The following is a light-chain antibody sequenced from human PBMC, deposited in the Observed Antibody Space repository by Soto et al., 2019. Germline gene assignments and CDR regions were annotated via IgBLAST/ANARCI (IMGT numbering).Light chain of an antibody. CDR2: DVS. CDR3: TSYTSSSTLYV. CDR1: SSDVGRFNY. V-gene: IGLV2-14*01. J-gene: IGLJ1*01. Sequence: QSALPQPASVSGSPGQSITISCTGTSSDVGRFNYVSWYQQHPGKAPKLIIYDVSNRPSGISNHFSGSKSGNTASLTISGLQAEDEADYYCTSYTSSSTLYVFGTGTKVTVL.